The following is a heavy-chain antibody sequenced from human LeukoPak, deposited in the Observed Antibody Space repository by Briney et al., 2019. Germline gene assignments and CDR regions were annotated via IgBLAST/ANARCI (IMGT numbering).Heavy chain of an antibody. CDR2: IKQDGSEK. CDR3: AKGDYDFWSGFDY. CDR1: GFTFSSYW. J-gene: IGHJ4*02. D-gene: IGHD3-3*01. V-gene: IGHV3-7*03. Sequence: PGGSLRLSCAASGFTFSSYWMSWVRQAPGKGLEWVANIKQDGSEKYYVDSVKGRFTISRDNSKNTLYLQMNSLRAEDTAVYYCAKGDYDFWSGFDYWGQGTLVTVSS.